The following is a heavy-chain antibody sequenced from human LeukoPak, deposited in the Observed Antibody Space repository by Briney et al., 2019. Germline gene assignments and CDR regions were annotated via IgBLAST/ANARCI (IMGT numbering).Heavy chain of an antibody. D-gene: IGHD3-16*02. J-gene: IGHJ4*02. CDR1: GDSISSGDYY. CDR2: INHSGST. CDR3: ARGAYDYVWGSYRYSLFDY. V-gene: IGHV4-61*08. Sequence: SETLSLTCTVSGDSISSGDYYWSWIRQPPGKGLEWIGEINHSGSTNYNPSLKSRVTISVDTSKNQFSLKLSSVTAADTAVYYCARGAYDYVWGSYRYSLFDYWGQGTLVTVSS.